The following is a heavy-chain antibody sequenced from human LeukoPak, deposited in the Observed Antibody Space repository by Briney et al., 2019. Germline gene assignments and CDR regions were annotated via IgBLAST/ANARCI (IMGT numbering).Heavy chain of an antibody. Sequence: SETLSLTCAVYGGSFSGYYWSWIRQPPGKGLEWIGEINHSGSTNYNPSLKSRVTISVDTSKNQFSPKLSSVTAADTAVYYCARLVVVPAAIQDYYYYYMDVWGKGTTVTVSS. J-gene: IGHJ6*03. D-gene: IGHD2-2*01. CDR1: GGSFSGYY. V-gene: IGHV4-34*01. CDR3: ARLVVVPAAIQDYYYYYMDV. CDR2: INHSGST.